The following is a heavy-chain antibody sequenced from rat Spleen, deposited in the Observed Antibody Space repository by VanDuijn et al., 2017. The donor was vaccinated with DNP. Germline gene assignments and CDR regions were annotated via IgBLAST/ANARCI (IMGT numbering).Heavy chain of an antibody. CDR1: GFTFSNAW. CDR3: TLTTRLYYAMDA. Sequence: EVQLVETGGSLVQPGKSLKLTCATSGFTFSNAWMHWVRQSPEKQLEWVAQIKAKSNNYATYYAESVKGRFTISRDDSKSSVYLQMNSLKEEETAIYYCTLTTRLYYAMDAWGQGTSVTVSS. CDR2: IKAKSNNYAT. V-gene: IGHV6-8*01. D-gene: IGHD1-10*01. J-gene: IGHJ4*01.